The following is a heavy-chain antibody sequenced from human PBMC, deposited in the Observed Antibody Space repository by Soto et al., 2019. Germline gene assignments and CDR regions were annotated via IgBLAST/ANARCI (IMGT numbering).Heavy chain of an antibody. CDR2: IYYSGST. Sequence: SETLSLTCTVSGGSISRYYWSWIRQPPGKGLEWIGYIYYSGSTNYNPSLKSRVTISVDTSKNQFSLKLSSVTAADTAVYYCARGGGWYEEYYYYGMDVWGQATTVTVSS. J-gene: IGHJ6*02. V-gene: IGHV4-59*01. D-gene: IGHD6-19*01. CDR1: GGSISRYY. CDR3: ARGGGWYEEYYYYGMDV.